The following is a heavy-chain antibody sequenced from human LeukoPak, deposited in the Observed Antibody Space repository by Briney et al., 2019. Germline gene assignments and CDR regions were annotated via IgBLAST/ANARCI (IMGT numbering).Heavy chain of an antibody. D-gene: IGHD3-22*01. V-gene: IGHV3-30-3*01. CDR2: ISYDGSNK. Sequence: GRSLRLSCAASGFTFSSYAMPWVRQAPGKGLEWVAVISYDGSNKYYADSVKGRFTISRDNSKNTLYLQMNSLRAEDTAVYYCARGGRAYYYDSSGYYGSQFDYWGQGTLVTVSS. CDR1: GFTFSSYA. J-gene: IGHJ4*02. CDR3: ARGGRAYYYDSSGYYGSQFDY.